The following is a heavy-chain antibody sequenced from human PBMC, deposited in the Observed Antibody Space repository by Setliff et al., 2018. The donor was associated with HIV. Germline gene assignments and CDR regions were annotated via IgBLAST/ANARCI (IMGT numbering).Heavy chain of an antibody. CDR2: IYPDESDS. D-gene: IGHD3-22*01. Sequence: GESLKISCKGSGYSFPTYWIAWVRRMPGKGLEWMGVIYPDESDSRYSPSFRGQVTISADKSINTAYLQWSSLKASDTAMYYCARHLDGFYDSSGIYYYMDVWGKGTTVTV. CDR3: ARHLDGFYDSSGIYYYMDV. CDR1: GYSFPTYW. J-gene: IGHJ6*03. V-gene: IGHV5-51*01.